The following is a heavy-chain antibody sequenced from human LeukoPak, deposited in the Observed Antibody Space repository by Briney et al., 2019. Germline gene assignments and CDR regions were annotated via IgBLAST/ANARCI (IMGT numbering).Heavy chain of an antibody. D-gene: IGHD4-17*01. Sequence: KSGGSLRLSCAASGFTFSSYSMNWVRQAPGKGLEWVSSISSSSSYIYYADSVKGRFTISRDNAKNSLYLQMNSLRAEDTAVYYCAKESRDYGAALDYWGQGTLVTVSS. CDR2: ISSSSSYI. J-gene: IGHJ4*02. CDR3: AKESRDYGAALDY. CDR1: GFTFSSYS. V-gene: IGHV3-21*04.